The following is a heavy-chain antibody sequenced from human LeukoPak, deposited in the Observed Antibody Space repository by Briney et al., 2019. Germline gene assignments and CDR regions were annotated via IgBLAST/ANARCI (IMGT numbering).Heavy chain of an antibody. J-gene: IGHJ4*02. CDR3: ARRYYYDASGYYYNYFDY. CDR1: GYIFTNYR. CDR2: IYPGDSDT. Sequence: GESLKISCKGSGYIFTNYRIAWVRQMPGKGLEWMGIIYPGDSDTRYSPSFQGQVTISADKSLSTAYLQWSSLKASDTAMYYCARRYYYDASGYYYNYFDYWGQGTLVTVSS. D-gene: IGHD3-22*01. V-gene: IGHV5-51*01.